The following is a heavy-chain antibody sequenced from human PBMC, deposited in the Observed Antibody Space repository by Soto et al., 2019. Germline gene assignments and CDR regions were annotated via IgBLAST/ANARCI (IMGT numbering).Heavy chain of an antibody. CDR2: IYPGDADI. CDR1: GYMLTNFW. V-gene: IGHV5-51*01. J-gene: IGHJ5*02. CDR3: ARGIEMARIGWFDP. Sequence: VVSLKIYCNGSGYMLTNFWIRWLRQMPGKGLEWLVIIYPGDADIRYTPSFQGQVTMSADKSISTAYLHWSSLKASDTAIYYYARGIEMARIGWFDPWGQGTLVTVSS. D-gene: IGHD5-12*01.